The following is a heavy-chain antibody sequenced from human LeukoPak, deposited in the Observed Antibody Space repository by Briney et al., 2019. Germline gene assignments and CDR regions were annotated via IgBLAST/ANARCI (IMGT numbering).Heavy chain of an antibody. Sequence: GGSLRLSCAASGFTFSSYWMSWVRQAPGKGLEWVANIKQDGSEKYYVDSVKGRFTISRDNAKNSLYLQMNSLRAEDTAVYYCASTMTTVTTVEFDPWGQGTLVTVSS. D-gene: IGHD4-17*01. CDR1: GFTFSSYW. V-gene: IGHV3-7*03. CDR2: IKQDGSEK. CDR3: ASTMTTVTTVEFDP. J-gene: IGHJ5*02.